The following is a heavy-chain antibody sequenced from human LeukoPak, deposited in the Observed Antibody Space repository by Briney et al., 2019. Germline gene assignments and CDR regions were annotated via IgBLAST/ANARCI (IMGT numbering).Heavy chain of an antibody. D-gene: IGHD6-25*01. V-gene: IGHV3-30*02. Sequence: GGSLRLSCAASGFTFSSYGMHWVRQAPGKGLEWMTFIQYHGGNKYYADSVKGRFTISRDNSKNALYLQMNSLRADDTAVYYCAKDPKGFTSAFYYFDSWGQGTLVTVSS. CDR3: AKDPKGFTSAFYYFDS. J-gene: IGHJ4*02. CDR1: GFTFSSYG. CDR2: IQYHGGNK.